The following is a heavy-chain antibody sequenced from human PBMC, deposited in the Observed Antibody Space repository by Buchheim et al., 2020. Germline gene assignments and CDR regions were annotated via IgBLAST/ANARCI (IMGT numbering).Heavy chain of an antibody. CDR3: AKSIVVPAAYNGVFDH. D-gene: IGHD2-2*01. CDR2: TSGSDGAT. V-gene: IGHV3-23*04. CDR1: EFSEFSFSSYG. J-gene: IGHJ4*02. Sequence: QLVESGGGVVRPGRSLRLSCTVSEFSEFSFSSYGIHWVRQAPGKGLEWVSATSGSDGATYYADSVKGRFTISRDNSKNTLSLQMNSLRAEDTAVYYCAKSIVVPAAYNGVFDHWGQGAL.